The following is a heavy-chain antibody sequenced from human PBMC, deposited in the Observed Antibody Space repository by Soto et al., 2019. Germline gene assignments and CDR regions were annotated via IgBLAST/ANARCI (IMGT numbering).Heavy chain of an antibody. CDR3: PRLEFAYCTSSSCQMY. Sequence: SETLSLICTISGGSVTSNNYYWGWIRQPPGKGLEWIGSMYYSGTTSYNASLKSRVSISVDTSRNQFSLKLSSVTATDPDVYYCPRLEFAYCTSSSCQMYWRQGTLVTVSS. V-gene: IGHV4-39*01. CDR2: MYYSGTT. CDR1: GGSVTSNNYY. J-gene: IGHJ4*02. D-gene: IGHD2-2*01.